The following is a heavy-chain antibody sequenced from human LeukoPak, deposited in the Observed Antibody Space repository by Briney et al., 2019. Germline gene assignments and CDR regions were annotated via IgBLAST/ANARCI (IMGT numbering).Heavy chain of an antibody. J-gene: IGHJ4*02. D-gene: IGHD4-11*01. V-gene: IGHV3-23*01. Sequence: GGSLRLSCAASEFTFSNYAMSWVRQAPGKGLEWVSGISGNGGSTYYADSVKGRFTISRANSKNTLYLQMNSLRAEDTAVYYCARVRPGSNYVDFDYWGQGTLVTVSS. CDR1: EFTFSNYA. CDR2: ISGNGGST. CDR3: ARVRPGSNYVDFDY.